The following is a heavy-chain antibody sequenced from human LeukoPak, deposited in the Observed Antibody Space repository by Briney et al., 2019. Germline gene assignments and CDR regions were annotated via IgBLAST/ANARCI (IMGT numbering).Heavy chain of an antibody. V-gene: IGHV1-8*01. CDR1: GYTFASYD. CDR2: MNPNSGNT. Sequence: ASVKVSCKASGYTFASYDINWVRQATGQGLEWMGWMNPNSGNTGYAQKFQGRVTMTRNTSISTAYMELSSLRSEDTAVYYCARSITNYYYYGMDVWGQGTTVTVSS. J-gene: IGHJ6*02. CDR3: ARSITNYYYYGMDV. D-gene: IGHD1-1*01.